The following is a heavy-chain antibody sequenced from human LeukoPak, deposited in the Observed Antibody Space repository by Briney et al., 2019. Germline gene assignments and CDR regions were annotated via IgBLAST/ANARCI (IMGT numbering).Heavy chain of an antibody. J-gene: IGHJ2*01. Sequence: SETLSLTCTVSGGSISNYYWTWIRQPPGKGLEWIGNIFYSGRTNYNPSLKSRVTISVDTSKNQFSLKLTSVTAADPAVYYCARRDWYFDLWSRGTLVTVSS. V-gene: IGHV4-59*08. CDR3: ARRDWYFDL. CDR1: GGSISNYY. CDR2: IFYSGRT.